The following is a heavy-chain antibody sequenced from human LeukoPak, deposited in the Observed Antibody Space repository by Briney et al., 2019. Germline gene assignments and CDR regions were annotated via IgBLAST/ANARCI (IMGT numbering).Heavy chain of an antibody. CDR2: IYCSGST. D-gene: IGHD4-11*01. Sequence: SQTLSLTCTVSGGSISSGDYYWSWIRQPPGKGLEWIGYIYCSGSTYYNPSLKSRVTISVDTSKNQFSLKLSSVTAADTAVYYCARAATTVTARPFDYWGQGTLVTVSS. V-gene: IGHV4-30-4*01. J-gene: IGHJ4*02. CDR1: GGSISSGDYY. CDR3: ARAATTVTARPFDY.